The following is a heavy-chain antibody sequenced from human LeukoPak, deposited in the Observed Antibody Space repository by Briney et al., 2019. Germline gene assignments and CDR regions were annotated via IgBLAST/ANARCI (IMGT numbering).Heavy chain of an antibody. CDR1: GGSISSYY. V-gene: IGHV4-59*01. Sequence: SETLSLTCTVSGGSISSYYWSWIRQPPGKGLEWIGFIFYSGTTNYNASLTSRFSISIDTSKNQFSMKLSSVTAADTAVYYCARGGWNKFDYWGQGTPVTVSS. CDR2: IFYSGTT. J-gene: IGHJ4*02. D-gene: IGHD3-22*01. CDR3: ARGGWNKFDY.